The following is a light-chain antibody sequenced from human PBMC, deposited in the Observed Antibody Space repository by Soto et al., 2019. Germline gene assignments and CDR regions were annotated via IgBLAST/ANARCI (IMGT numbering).Light chain of an antibody. CDR2: EVS. CDR3: SSFAGNYNVV. Sequence: QSALTQPPSASGSPGQSVTISCTGTSSDVGVYNYVSWYQQHPGKAPKLMIYEVSKRPSGVPDRFSGSKSGNTASLTVSGLQAEDEADYYCSSFAGNYNVVFGGGTKLTVL. V-gene: IGLV2-8*01. CDR1: SSDVGVYNY. J-gene: IGLJ2*01.